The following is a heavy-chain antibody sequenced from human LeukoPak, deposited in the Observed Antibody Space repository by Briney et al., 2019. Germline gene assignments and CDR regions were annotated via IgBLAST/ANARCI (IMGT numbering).Heavy chain of an antibody. J-gene: IGHJ4*02. CDR2: IRYDGSNK. CDR3: AKTANYYDSSGYSDY. Sequence: GSLRLSCAASGFTFSSYGMHWVRQAPGKGLEWVAFIRYDGSNKYYADSVKGRFTISRDNSKNTLYLQMNSLRAEDTAVYYCAKTANYYDSSGYSDYWGQGTLVTVSS. D-gene: IGHD3-22*01. CDR1: GFTFSSYG. V-gene: IGHV3-30*02.